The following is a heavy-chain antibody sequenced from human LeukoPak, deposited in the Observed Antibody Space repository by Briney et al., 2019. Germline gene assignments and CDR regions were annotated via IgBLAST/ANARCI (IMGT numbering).Heavy chain of an antibody. CDR1: GGSISSYY. CDR3: ARDYLTEHSYDSSGWSWYFDL. V-gene: IGHV4-59*01. D-gene: IGHD3-22*01. Sequence: PSETLSLTCTVSGGSISSYYWSWIRQPPGKGLEWIGYIYYSGSTNYNPSLKSRVTISVDTSKNQFSLKLSSVTAADTAVYYCARDYLTEHSYDSSGWSWYFDLWGRGTLVTVSS. J-gene: IGHJ2*01. CDR2: IYYSGST.